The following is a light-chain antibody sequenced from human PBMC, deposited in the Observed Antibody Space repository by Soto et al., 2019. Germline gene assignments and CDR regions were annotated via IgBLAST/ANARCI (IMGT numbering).Light chain of an antibody. CDR2: EVT. Sequence: QSVLTQPASVSGSPGQSIAISCTGSSSDIGLYKYVSWYQQHPGKVPKLIIYEVTNRPSGVSNPFSGSQSGNTDSLTISGLQAEDEADYYCSSYTTSSTRVFGTGTQLTVL. J-gene: IGLJ1*01. CDR3: SSYTTSSTRV. V-gene: IGLV2-14*01. CDR1: SSDIGLYKY.